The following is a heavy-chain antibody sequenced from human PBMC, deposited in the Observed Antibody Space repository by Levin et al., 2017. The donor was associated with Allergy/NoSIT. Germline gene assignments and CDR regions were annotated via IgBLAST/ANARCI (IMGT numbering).Heavy chain of an antibody. CDR3: ARDGRYCSSTSCYAAWFDP. V-gene: IGHV1-2*02. Sequence: GESLKISCKASGYTFTGYYMHWVRQAPGQGLEWMGWINPNSGGTNYAQKFQGRVTMTRDTSISTAYMELSRLRSDDTAVYYCARDGRYCSSTSCYAAWFDPWGQGTLVTVSS. D-gene: IGHD2-2*01. CDR2: INPNSGGT. J-gene: IGHJ5*02. CDR1: GYTFTGYY.